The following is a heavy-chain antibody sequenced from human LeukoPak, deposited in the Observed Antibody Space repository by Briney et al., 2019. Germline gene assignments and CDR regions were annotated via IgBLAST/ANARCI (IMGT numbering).Heavy chain of an antibody. V-gene: IGHV3-33*01. Sequence: GRSLRLSCAASGFTFSSYGMHWVRRAPGKGLEWVAVIWYDGSNKYYADSVKGRFTISRDNSKNTLYLQMNSLRAEDTAVYYCARPLRAISASPTFYYYGMDVWGQGTTVTVSS. CDR2: IWYDGSNK. D-gene: IGHD3-3*01. CDR3: ARPLRAISASPTFYYYGMDV. CDR1: GFTFSSYG. J-gene: IGHJ6*02.